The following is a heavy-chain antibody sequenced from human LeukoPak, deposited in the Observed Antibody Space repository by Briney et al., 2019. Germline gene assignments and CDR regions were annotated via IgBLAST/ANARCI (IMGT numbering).Heavy chain of an antibody. Sequence: PGGSLRLSCVASGFTFNTYGMHWVRQAPGKGLEWVAVIWYDGSKKYYADSVNGRFTISRDDSKNTLYLQMDDLRVEDTALYYCASVYSSGWFDYWGRGTLVTVSS. CDR1: GFTFNTYG. D-gene: IGHD6-19*01. CDR3: ASVYSSGWFDY. J-gene: IGHJ5*01. CDR2: IWYDGSKK. V-gene: IGHV3-33*01.